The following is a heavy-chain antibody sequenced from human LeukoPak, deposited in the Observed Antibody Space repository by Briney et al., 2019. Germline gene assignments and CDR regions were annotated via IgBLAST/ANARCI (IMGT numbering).Heavy chain of an antibody. CDR1: GDTVSRNY. Sequence: GGPLTLPCKASGDTVSRNYMSWARQAPGKGMKWVSVLYSDGSTYYADFVKGRFTISIDDCKNTLYLPMNNLRAEDKAVVLLARRPDHGGSPTFVTSGQGALVTVSS. V-gene: IGHV3-66*01. CDR3: ARRPDHGGSPTFVT. CDR2: LYSDGST. D-gene: IGHD4-23*01. J-gene: IGHJ5*02.